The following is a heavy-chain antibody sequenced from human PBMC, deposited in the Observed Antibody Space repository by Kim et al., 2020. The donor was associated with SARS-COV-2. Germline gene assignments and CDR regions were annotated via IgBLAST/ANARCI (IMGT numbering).Heavy chain of an antibody. D-gene: IGHD6-19*01. CDR3: ARELQWLGIFVGMDV. Sequence: GGSLRLSCAASGFTFSSYSMNWVRQAPGKGLEWVSYISSSSSTIYYADSVKGRFTISRDNAKNSLYLQMNSLRDEDTAVYYCARELQWLGIFVGMDVWGQGTTLTVSS. V-gene: IGHV3-48*02. J-gene: IGHJ6*02. CDR2: ISSSSSTI. CDR1: GFTFSSYS.